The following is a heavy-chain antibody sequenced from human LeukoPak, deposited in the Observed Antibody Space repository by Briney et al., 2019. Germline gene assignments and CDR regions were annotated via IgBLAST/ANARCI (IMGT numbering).Heavy chain of an antibody. D-gene: IGHD6-13*01. CDR2: ISSSSSYI. V-gene: IGHV3-21*01. CDR3: ARADAAAAGFDY. CDR1: GFTFSSYS. Sequence: GGSLRLSCAASGFTFSSYSMNWVRQAPGKGLELVSSISSSSSYIYYADSVKGRFTISRDNAKNSLYLQMNSLRAEDTAVYYCARADAAAAGFDYWGQGTLVTVSS. J-gene: IGHJ4*02.